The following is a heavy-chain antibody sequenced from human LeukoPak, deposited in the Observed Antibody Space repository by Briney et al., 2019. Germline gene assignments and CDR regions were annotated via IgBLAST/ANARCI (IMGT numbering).Heavy chain of an antibody. D-gene: IGHD3-22*01. Sequence: PGGSLRLSCAASGFTFSSYAMSWVRQAPGKGLEWVSAISGSGGSTYYADSVKGRFTISRDNSKNTLYLQMNSLRAGDTAIYYCAKTMIVVVITPIDYWGQGTLVTVSS. J-gene: IGHJ4*02. CDR2: ISGSGGST. V-gene: IGHV3-23*01. CDR1: GFTFSSYA. CDR3: AKTMIVVVITPIDY.